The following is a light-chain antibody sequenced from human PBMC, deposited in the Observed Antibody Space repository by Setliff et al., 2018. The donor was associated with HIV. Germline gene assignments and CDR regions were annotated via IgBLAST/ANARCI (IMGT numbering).Light chain of an antibody. Sequence: QSALTQPASVSGSPGQSITISCTGTSSDVGGYNYVSWYQQHPGKAPKLMIYEVSNRPSGVSDRFSGSKSGSTASLTISGLQAEDEADYYCSSHRSSSYVFGTGTKVTVL. CDR2: EVS. CDR1: SSDVGGYNY. CDR3: SSHRSSSYV. V-gene: IGLV2-14*01. J-gene: IGLJ1*01.